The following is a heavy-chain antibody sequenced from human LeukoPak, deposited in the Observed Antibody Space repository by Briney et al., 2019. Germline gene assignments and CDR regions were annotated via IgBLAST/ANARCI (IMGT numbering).Heavy chain of an antibody. D-gene: IGHD3-16*01. V-gene: IGHV3-74*01. Sequence: GGSLRLSCVASGFTISTYWMHWVRQAPGKGLVWVSRINSDGSRTTYADSVKGRFTISRDNAKNTLYLQMNSLRVDDTALYYCARTFGGFGYWGQGTLVTVSS. J-gene: IGHJ4*02. CDR1: GFTISTYW. CDR2: INSDGSRT. CDR3: ARTFGGFGY.